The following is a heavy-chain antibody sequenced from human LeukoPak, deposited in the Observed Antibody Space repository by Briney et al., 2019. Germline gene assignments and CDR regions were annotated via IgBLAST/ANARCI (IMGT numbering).Heavy chain of an antibody. Sequence: GASVKVSCTASGYTFTVYYMHWVRQAPGQGLEWMGWINLNSGGTNYAQKFQGRVTMTRDTSISTAYMELSRLRSDDTAVYYCARDGTGNDYWGQGTLVTVSS. CDR1: GYTFTVYY. V-gene: IGHV1-2*02. D-gene: IGHD1-7*01. J-gene: IGHJ4*02. CDR3: ARDGTGNDY. CDR2: INLNSGGT.